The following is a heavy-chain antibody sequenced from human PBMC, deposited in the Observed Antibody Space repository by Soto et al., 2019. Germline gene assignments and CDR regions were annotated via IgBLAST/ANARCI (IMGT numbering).Heavy chain of an antibody. J-gene: IGHJ6*02. Sequence: GESLKSSGKGSGYSFTSYWIGWVRQRPGKCLEGMGIIYPGDSDTRYSPSFQGQVTISADKSSSTAYLQWSSLKASDTAMYYCARQYSSSWYPNTFYYYYGMDVWGQGTKVTFSS. CDR2: IYPGDSDT. D-gene: IGHD6-13*01. CDR1: GYSFTSYW. V-gene: IGHV5-51*01. CDR3: ARQYSSSWYPNTFYYYYGMDV.